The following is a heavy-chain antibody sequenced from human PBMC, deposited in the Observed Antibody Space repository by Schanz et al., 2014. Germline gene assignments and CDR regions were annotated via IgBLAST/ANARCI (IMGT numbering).Heavy chain of an antibody. J-gene: IGHJ4*02. CDR3: ARALRHGYCNVVGCQNGGWFDI. CDR1: GFNFKAYA. V-gene: IGHV3-23*01. CDR2: IEFSGGTT. Sequence: EAQLLESGGGLVQPGGSLRLSCAASGFNFKAYAMSWVRQAPGKGLEWVSGIEFSGGTTYYADSVKGRFTISRDNSKNILTMQMSSLRAEDTAVYYCARALRHGYCNVVGCQNGGWFDIWGQGTLVIVSS. D-gene: IGHD2-2*03.